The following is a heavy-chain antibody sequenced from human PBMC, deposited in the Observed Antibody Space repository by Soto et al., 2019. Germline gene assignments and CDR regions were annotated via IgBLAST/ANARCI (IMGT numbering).Heavy chain of an antibody. CDR1: GFTFSSYA. D-gene: IGHD3-9*01. CDR2: ISGSGGST. J-gene: IGHJ4*02. CDR3: AKGFFDWYLLDY. Sequence: PGGSLRLSCAASGFTFSSYAMSWVRQAPGKGLEWVSAISGSGGSTYYADSVKGRFTISRDNSKNTLYLQMDSLRAEDTAVYYCAKGFFDWYLLDYWGQGSLVTVSS. V-gene: IGHV3-23*01.